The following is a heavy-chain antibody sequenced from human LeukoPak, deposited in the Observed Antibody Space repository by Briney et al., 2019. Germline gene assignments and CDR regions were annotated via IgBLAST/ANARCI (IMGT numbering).Heavy chain of an antibody. V-gene: IGHV3-30*04. CDR3: AKDQGNRQRWFD. Sequence: PGGSLRLSCAASGFTFSSYAMHWVRQAPGKGLEWVAVISYDGSNKYYADSVKGRFTISRDNSKNTLYLQMNSLRAEDTSVYYCAKDQGNRQRWFDWGQGTLVTVSS. D-gene: IGHD3-10*01. CDR1: GFTFSSYA. J-gene: IGHJ4*02. CDR2: ISYDGSNK.